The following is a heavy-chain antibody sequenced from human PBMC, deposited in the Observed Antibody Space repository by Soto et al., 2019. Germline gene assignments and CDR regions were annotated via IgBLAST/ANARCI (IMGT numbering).Heavy chain of an antibody. J-gene: IGHJ6*03. CDR3: ARIKIVGVLTYYMDV. CDR1: GDSISSSSSHY. Sequence: QVQLRESGPGLVKPSETLSLSCAVSGDSISSSSSHYWGWIRQPPGKGLEWIANMYYRGSTYYNPSLKSRVTISLETAENQVSLKLASVTAADTAVYYCARIKIVGVLTYYMDVWGEGTTVTVSS. V-gene: IGHV4-39*01. CDR2: MYYRGST. D-gene: IGHD3-3*01.